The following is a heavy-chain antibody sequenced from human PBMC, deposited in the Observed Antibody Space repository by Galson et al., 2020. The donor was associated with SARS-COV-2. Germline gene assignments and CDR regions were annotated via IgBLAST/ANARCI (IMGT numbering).Heavy chain of an antibody. Sequence: GESLKISCKTSGYKFINYGISWVRQAPGQGLEWMGWISAYNGDTNSAQKFLGRVTMTTDTSTSTAYMELRSLRSDDTAVYYCATDYSGTYLTTTGDGYSYGMDVWGQGTTVTVSS. CDR3: ATDYSGTYLTTTGDGYSYGMDV. CDR2: ISAYNGDT. D-gene: IGHD1-26*01. J-gene: IGHJ6*02. CDR1: GYKFINYG. V-gene: IGHV1-18*01.